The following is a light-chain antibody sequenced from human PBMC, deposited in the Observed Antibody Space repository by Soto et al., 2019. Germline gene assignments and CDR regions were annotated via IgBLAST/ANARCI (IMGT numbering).Light chain of an antibody. J-gene: IGLJ2*01. Sequence: QLVLTQPPSASASLGASVKLTCTLSRGHSSYAIAWHQKQPEKGPRYLMKVNTDGSHTKGGGIPDRFTGSSSGAERHLTISSLQSDDEADYYCQTWGTGIVFGGGTQLTVL. V-gene: IGLV4-69*01. CDR1: RGHSSYA. CDR2: VNTDGSH. CDR3: QTWGTGIV.